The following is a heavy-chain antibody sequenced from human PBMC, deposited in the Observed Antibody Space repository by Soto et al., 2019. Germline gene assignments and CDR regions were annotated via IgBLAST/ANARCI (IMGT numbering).Heavy chain of an antibody. Sequence: EVQLVESGGGLVKPGESLRLSCTFTFSSYSLNWVRQAPGKGLEWVSSISSGSAYIKYADSVKGRFTISRDNANNLLXXXXXXXXXXXXXVXYCTRDEGGSYDNWFNPWGQGTLVTVSS. J-gene: IGHJ5*02. CDR1: TFSSYS. CDR3: TRDEGGSYDNWFNP. V-gene: IGHV3-21*01. CDR2: ISSGSAYI. D-gene: IGHD1-26*01.